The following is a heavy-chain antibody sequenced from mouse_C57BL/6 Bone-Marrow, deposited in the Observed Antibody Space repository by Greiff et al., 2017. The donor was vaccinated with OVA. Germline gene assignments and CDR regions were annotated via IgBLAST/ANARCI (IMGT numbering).Heavy chain of an antibody. CDR1: GFTFSSYA. J-gene: IGHJ3*01. CDR2: ISDGGSYT. Sequence: EVQGVESGGGLVKPGGSLKLSCAASGFTFSSYAMSWVRQTPEKRLEWVATISDGGSYTYYPDNVKGRFTISRDNAKDNLYLQMSHLKSEDTAMYYYATEGSYALPEFADWGQGTLVTVSA. D-gene: IGHD2-12*01. CDR3: ATEGSYALPEFAD. V-gene: IGHV5-4*01.